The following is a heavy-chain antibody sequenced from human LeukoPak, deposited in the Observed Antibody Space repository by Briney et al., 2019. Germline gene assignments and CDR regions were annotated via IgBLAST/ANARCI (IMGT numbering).Heavy chain of an antibody. CDR3: ARDLNEPSAFDI. J-gene: IGHJ3*02. D-gene: IGHD2-8*01. CDR1: GGSISSGGYY. CDR2: IYYSGST. Sequence: SETLPLTCTVSGGSISSGGYYWSWIRQHPGKGLEWIGYIYYSGSTYYNPSLKSRVTISVDTSKNQFSLKLSSVTAADTAVYYCARDLNEPSAFDIWVQGTMVTVSS. V-gene: IGHV4-31*03.